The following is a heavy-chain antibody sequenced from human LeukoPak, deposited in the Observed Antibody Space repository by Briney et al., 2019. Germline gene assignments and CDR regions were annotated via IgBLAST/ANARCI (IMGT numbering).Heavy chain of an antibody. CDR2: ITASGTAM. D-gene: IGHD3-22*01. Sequence: SGGSLRLSCSASGFTFSSYSMNLVRPAPGKGLEWVSHITASGTAMFYADSVKGRFTISRDNAKNSLYLQMNSLRAEDTAVYYCARPQSSSGYYWPFDDWGQGTLVTVSS. V-gene: IGHV3-48*01. CDR1: GFTFSSYS. J-gene: IGHJ4*02. CDR3: ARPQSSSGYYWPFDD.